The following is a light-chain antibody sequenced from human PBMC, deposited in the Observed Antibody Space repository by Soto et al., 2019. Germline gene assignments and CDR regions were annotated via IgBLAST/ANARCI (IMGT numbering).Light chain of an antibody. CDR1: QAVSSIL. CDR2: GAS. V-gene: IGKV3-20*01. CDR3: QQHGTSPI. J-gene: IGKJ4*01. Sequence: EVALTQSPGTLSLSPGERATLSCRASQAVSSILLAWYQQKPGQSPRLLIYGASCRATGIPDRFSGGGSGTDFTLAVSRLEPDDFAVYYCQQHGTSPIFGGGTKVEIK.